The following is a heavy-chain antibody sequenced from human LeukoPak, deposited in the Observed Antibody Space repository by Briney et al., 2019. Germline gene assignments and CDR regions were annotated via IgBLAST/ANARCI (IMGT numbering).Heavy chain of an antibody. D-gene: IGHD6-13*01. Sequence: SETLSLTCTVSGGSISSYYWSWIRQPAGKGLEWIGRIYTSGSTNYNPSLKSRVTMSVDTSKNQFSLKLSSVTAADTAVYYCARAGVRYSSSWYSGYFDYWGQGTLVTVSS. CDR1: GGSISSYY. CDR3: ARAGVRYSSSWYSGYFDY. J-gene: IGHJ4*03. V-gene: IGHV4-4*07. CDR2: IYTSGST.